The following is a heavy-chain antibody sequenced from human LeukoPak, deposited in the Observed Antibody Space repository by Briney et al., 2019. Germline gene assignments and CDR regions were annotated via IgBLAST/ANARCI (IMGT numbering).Heavy chain of an antibody. Sequence: SETLSLTCAVYGGSFSGYYWSWIRQPPGKGLEWIGEINHSGSTNYNPSLKSRVTISVDTSKNQFSLKLSSVTAADTAVYYCASYIAVAGYYGMDVWGQETTVTVSS. CDR2: INHSGST. V-gene: IGHV4-34*01. D-gene: IGHD6-19*01. J-gene: IGHJ6*02. CDR1: GGSFSGYY. CDR3: ASYIAVAGYYGMDV.